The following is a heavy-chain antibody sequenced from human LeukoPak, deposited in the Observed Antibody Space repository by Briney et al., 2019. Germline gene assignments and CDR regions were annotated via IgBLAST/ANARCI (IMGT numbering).Heavy chain of an antibody. CDR3: ARFGGRAAKDDRLDY. Sequence: ASVKVSCKASGYTFTSYGINWVRQVPRQGLEWMGWISAYNGHTKSAQKLQGRVTMTTDTSTSTAYMELRSLISEDTAVYYCARFGGRAAKDDRLDYWGQGTLVTVSS. CDR2: ISAYNGHT. V-gene: IGHV1-18*01. D-gene: IGHD3-16*01. CDR1: GYTFTSYG. J-gene: IGHJ4*02.